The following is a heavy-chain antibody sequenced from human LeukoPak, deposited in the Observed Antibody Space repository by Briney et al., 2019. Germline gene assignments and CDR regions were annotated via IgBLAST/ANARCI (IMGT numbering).Heavy chain of an antibody. J-gene: IGHJ3*02. Sequence: GGSLRLSCAASGFTFSTYSMNWVRQAPGKGLEWVSSISSSSTYIYYADSLKGRFTISRDNAKNSLYLQMNSLRAEDTAVYYYARSYMIADAFDIWGQGTMVTVSS. V-gene: IGHV3-21*01. CDR1: GFTFSTYS. D-gene: IGHD3-22*01. CDR2: ISSSSTYI. CDR3: ARSYMIADAFDI.